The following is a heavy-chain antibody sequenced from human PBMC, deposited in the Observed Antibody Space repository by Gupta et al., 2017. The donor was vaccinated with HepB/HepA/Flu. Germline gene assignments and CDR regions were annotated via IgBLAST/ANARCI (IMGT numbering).Heavy chain of an antibody. D-gene: IGHD6-13*01. CDR2: ISYDGSNK. V-gene: IGHV3-30-3*01. Sequence: QVQLVESGGGVVQPGRSLRLSCAASGFTFSSYAMHWVRQAPGKGLEWVAVISYDGSNKYYADSVKGRFTISRDNSKNTLYLQMNSLRAEDTAVYYCAREYAGNYYYYGMDVWGQGTTVTVSS. CDR1: GFTFSSYA. J-gene: IGHJ6*02. CDR3: AREYAGNYYYYGMDV.